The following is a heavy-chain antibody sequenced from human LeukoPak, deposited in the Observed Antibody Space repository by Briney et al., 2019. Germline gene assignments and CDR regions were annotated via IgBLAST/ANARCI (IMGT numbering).Heavy chain of an antibody. J-gene: IGHJ4*02. D-gene: IGHD2-2*01. V-gene: IGHV1-18*01. CDR2: ISAYNGNT. Sequence: ASVKVSCKASGYTFTNYAISWVRQAPGQGLEWMGWISAYNGNTNYAQKLKGRVTMTTDTSTSTAYMELRSLRSDDTAVYYCARTPASVVPAANFDYWGQGTLVTVSS. CDR1: GYTFTNYA. CDR3: ARTPASVVPAANFDY.